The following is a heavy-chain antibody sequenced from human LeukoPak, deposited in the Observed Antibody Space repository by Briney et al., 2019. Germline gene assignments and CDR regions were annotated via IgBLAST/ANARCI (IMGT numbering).Heavy chain of an antibody. CDR3: AIDQTEGYGEAMGDI. CDR2: INWNGGST. V-gene: IGHV3-20*04. J-gene: IGHJ3*02. Sequence: GSLRLSCAASGFTFDDYGMSWVRQAPGKGLEWVSGINWNGGSTGYADSVKGRFTISRDNAKNSLYLQMNSLRAEDTALYYCAIDQTEGYGEAMGDIWGQGTMVTVSS. CDR1: GFTFDDYG. D-gene: IGHD3-10*01.